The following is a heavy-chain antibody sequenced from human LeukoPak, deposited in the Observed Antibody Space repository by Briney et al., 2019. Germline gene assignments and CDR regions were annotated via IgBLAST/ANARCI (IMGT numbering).Heavy chain of an antibody. CDR1: GGSISGYY. CDR3: ARHLDYYGSGSYEY. Sequence: SETLSLTCSVSGGSISGYYWSWIRQPPGKGLEWIGYIHSTGSTDYNPSLKSRVTMSVDTSKNQFSLKLGSVTAADTAVYYCARHLDYYGSGSYEYWGQGTLVTASS. CDR2: IHSTGST. J-gene: IGHJ4*02. D-gene: IGHD3-10*01. V-gene: IGHV4-59*08.